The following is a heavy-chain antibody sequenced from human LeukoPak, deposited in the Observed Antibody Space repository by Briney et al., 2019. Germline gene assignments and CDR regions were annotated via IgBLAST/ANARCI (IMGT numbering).Heavy chain of an antibody. Sequence: SETLSLTCSVSGGSLSGYTWNWIRQSPGQGLEWVGEVNDGGRAHYHPSLKSRVTISVDTSKNQFSLKLSSVTAADTAVYYCARHKRLYSSSFTHSSSPYYFDYWGQGTLVTVSS. D-gene: IGHD6-6*01. CDR1: GGSLSGYT. V-gene: IGHV4-34*01. CDR2: VNDGGRA. CDR3: ARHKRLYSSSFTHSSSPYYFDY. J-gene: IGHJ4*02.